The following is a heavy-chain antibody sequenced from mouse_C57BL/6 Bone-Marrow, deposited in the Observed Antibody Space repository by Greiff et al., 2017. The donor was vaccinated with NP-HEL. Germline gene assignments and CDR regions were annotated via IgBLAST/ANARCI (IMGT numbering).Heavy chain of an antibody. D-gene: IGHD3-1*01. V-gene: IGHV1-64*01. CDR2: IHPNSGST. Sequence: QVQLKQPGAELVKPGASVKLSCKASGYTFTSYWMHWVKQRPGQGLEWIGMIHPNSGSTNYNEKFKSKATLTVDKSSSTAYMQLSSLTSEDSAVYYCARWGGLWYFDVWGTGTTVTVSS. CDR3: ARWGGLWYFDV. CDR1: GYTFTSYW. J-gene: IGHJ1*03.